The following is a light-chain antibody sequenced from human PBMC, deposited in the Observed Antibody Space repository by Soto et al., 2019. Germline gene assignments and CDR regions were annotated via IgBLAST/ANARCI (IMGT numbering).Light chain of an antibody. CDR3: QHYGSSPNT. CDR1: QSVSNNY. J-gene: IGKJ2*01. CDR2: GAS. Sequence: EFVLTQSPGTLSLSPGERATLSCRASQSVSNNYLAWYQQKPGQAPRLLIYGASSRATGIPDRFSGSGSGTDFILTISRLEPEDFAVYYCQHYGSSPNTFGQGTKLEIK. V-gene: IGKV3-20*01.